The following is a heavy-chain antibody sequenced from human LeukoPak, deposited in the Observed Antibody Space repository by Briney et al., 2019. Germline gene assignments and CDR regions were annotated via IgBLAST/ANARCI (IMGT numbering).Heavy chain of an antibody. Sequence: ASVKVSCKASRYTFTDYYIHWVRQAPGQGLEWMGWINPNSGATNYAQKYQGRVTMTRDTSISTAYMELTRLRSEDTAVYYCARADTGTHYGYWGQGTLVTVSS. J-gene: IGHJ4*02. CDR1: RYTFTDYY. CDR2: INPNSGAT. CDR3: ARADTGTHYGY. D-gene: IGHD2-8*02. V-gene: IGHV1-2*02.